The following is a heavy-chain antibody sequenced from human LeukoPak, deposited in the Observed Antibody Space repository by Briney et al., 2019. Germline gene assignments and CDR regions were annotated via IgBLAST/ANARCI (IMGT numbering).Heavy chain of an antibody. V-gene: IGHV3-21*01. J-gene: IGHJ4*02. D-gene: IGHD3-10*01. CDR3: ARDTPGIDY. CDR2: ISSSSSYI. CDR1: GFTFSSYS. Sequence: PGGSLRLSCAASGFTFSSYSMTRVRQAPGKGLEWVSSISSSSSYIYYADSVTGRFTISRDNAKNSLYLQMNSLRAEDTAVYYCARDTPGIDYWGQGTLVTVSS.